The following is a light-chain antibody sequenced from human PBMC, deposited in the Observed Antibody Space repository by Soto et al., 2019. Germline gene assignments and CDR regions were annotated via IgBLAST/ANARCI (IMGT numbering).Light chain of an antibody. J-gene: IGKJ1*01. CDR3: QQFNNYPWT. V-gene: IGKV1-5*03. Sequence: DIQMTQSPSTLSASVGDRVTITCRASQSISSWLAWYQQKPGKAPNLLIFKASSLESGVPSRFSGSGSGTEFTLTISSLPPDDFATYYCQQFNNYPWTFGQGTRVEI. CDR1: QSISSW. CDR2: KAS.